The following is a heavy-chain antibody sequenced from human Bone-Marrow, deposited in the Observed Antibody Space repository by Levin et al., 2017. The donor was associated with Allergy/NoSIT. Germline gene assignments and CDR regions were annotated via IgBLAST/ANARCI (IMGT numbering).Heavy chain of an antibody. V-gene: IGHV1-69*02. Sequence: PSASVKVSCQAYGITLSMDTISWVRQAPGQGLEWMGRIIPSHDVANYAQKFQGKVTITWDTSTYTAYMELTSLRSDDTAVYYCARGGLNFDSSGYFDRYFGPWGQGTLVSVSS. CDR2: IIPSHDVA. J-gene: IGHJ5*02. D-gene: IGHD3-22*01. CDR3: ARGGLNFDSSGYFDRYFGP. CDR1: GITLSMDT.